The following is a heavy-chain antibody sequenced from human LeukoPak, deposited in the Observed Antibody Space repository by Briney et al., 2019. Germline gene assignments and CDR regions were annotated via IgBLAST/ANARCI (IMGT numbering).Heavy chain of an antibody. D-gene: IGHD3-22*01. J-gene: IGHJ3*02. CDR1: GGSFSGYY. V-gene: IGHV4-34*01. CDR2: INHSGST. Sequence: SGTLSLTCAVSGGSFSGYYWSWIRQPPGKGLEWIGEINHSGSTNYNPSLKSRVTISVDTSKNQFSLKLSSVTAADTAVYYCARVRPARGFTIIVVGQGGAFDIWGQGTMVTVSS. CDR3: ARVRPARGFTIIVVGQGGAFDI.